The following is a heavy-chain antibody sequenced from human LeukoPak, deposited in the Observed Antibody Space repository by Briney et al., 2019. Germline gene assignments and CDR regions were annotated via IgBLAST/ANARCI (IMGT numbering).Heavy chain of an antibody. CDR3: ARGEAYDYVWGRYLDL. D-gene: IGHD3-16*01. J-gene: IGHJ2*01. CDR2: IGTAGDT. V-gene: IGHV3-13*01. Sequence: PGGSLRLSCAASGFTFSSYDMHWVRQATGKGLEWVSAIGTAGDTYYPGSVKGRFTISRENAKNSLYLQMNSLRAGDTAVYYCARGEAYDYVWGRYLDLWGRGTLVTVSS. CDR1: GFTFSSYD.